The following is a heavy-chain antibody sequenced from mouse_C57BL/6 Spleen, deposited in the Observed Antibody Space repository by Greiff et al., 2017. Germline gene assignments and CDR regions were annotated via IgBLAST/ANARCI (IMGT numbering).Heavy chain of an antibody. CDR1: GYTFTSYT. D-gene: IGHD2-1*01. J-gene: IGHJ1*03. CDR2: INPSSGYT. Sequence: VQLQQSGAELARPGASVKMSCKASGYTFTSYTMHWVKQRPGQGLEWIGYINPSSGYTKYNQKFKDKATLTADKSSSTAYMQLSSLTSEDSAVHYCARGPGNYDYWYFDVWGTGTTVTVSS. V-gene: IGHV1-4*01. CDR3: ARGPGNYDYWYFDV.